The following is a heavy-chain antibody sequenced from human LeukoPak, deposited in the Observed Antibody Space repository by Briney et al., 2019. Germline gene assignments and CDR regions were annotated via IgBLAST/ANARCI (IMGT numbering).Heavy chain of an antibody. Sequence: PSETLSLTCTVSGGSISSSSYYWGWIRQPPGKGLEWIGSIYYSGSTYYNPSLKSRVTISVDTSKNQFSLKLSSVTAADTAVYYCARLLTSQGSKFQYWGQGTLVSVSS. V-gene: IGHV4-39*01. CDR2: IYYSGST. CDR1: GGSISSSSYY. CDR3: ARLLTSQGSKFQY. D-gene: IGHD1-20*01. J-gene: IGHJ1*01.